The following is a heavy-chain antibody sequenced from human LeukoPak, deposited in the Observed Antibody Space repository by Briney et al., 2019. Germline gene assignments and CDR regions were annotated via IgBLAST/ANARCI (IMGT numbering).Heavy chain of an antibody. D-gene: IGHD3-9*01. CDR1: GGSFSGYY. V-gene: IGHV4-34*01. CDR2: INHSGST. CDR3: ARDPHNYDILTEPGWFDP. Sequence: SETLSLTCAVYGGSFSGYYWSWIRQPPGKGLEWIGEINHSGSTSYNPSLKSRVTISVDTSKNQFSLKLSSVTAADTAVYYCARDPHNYDILTEPGWFDPWGQGTLVTVSS. J-gene: IGHJ5*02.